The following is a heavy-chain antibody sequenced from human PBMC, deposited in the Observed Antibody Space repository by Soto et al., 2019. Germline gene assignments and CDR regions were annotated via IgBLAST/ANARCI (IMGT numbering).Heavy chain of an antibody. CDR1: GGSISSYY. CDR2: IYYSGST. V-gene: IGHV4-59*01. D-gene: IGHD3-22*01. J-gene: IGHJ5*02. CDR3: ARAAYYYDSSGYYNPHWFDP. Sequence: PSETLSLTCTVSGGSISSYYWSWIRQPPGKGLEWIGYIYYSGSTNYNPSLKSRVTISVDTSKNQFSLNLSSVTAADTAVYYCARAAYYYDSSGYYNPHWFDPRGQGTQVTVSS.